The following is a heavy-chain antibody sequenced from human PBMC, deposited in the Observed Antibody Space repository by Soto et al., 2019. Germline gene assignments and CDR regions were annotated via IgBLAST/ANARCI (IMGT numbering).Heavy chain of an antibody. CDR2: IYDSETT. CDR1: GDSVSSGGYY. D-gene: IGHD2-8*01. J-gene: IGHJ3*01. CDR3: ARENFGVIIHDAFDL. V-gene: IGHV4-31*03. Sequence: QVQLQESGPGLVMPSQTLSLTCTVSGDSVSSGGYYWNWIRQHPGRGLEWLGYIYDSETTYYNPSLDSRISISVDASKNQFSLKVTSVTPADTAVYYCARENFGVIIHDAFDLWGQGTMVTVSS.